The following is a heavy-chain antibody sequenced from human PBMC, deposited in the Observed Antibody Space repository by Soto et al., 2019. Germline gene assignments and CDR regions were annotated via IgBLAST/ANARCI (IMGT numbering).Heavy chain of an antibody. CDR1: GFTFSSYA. CDR3: AKDGARSSSWFRGVWFDP. V-gene: IGHV3-23*01. CDR2: ISGSGGST. D-gene: IGHD6-13*01. J-gene: IGHJ5*02. Sequence: GGSLRLSCAASGFTFSSYAMSWVRQAPGKGLEWVSAISGSGGSTYYADSVKGRFTISRDNSKNTLYLQMNSLRAEDTAVYYCAKDGARSSSWFRGVWFDPWGQGTLVTVSS.